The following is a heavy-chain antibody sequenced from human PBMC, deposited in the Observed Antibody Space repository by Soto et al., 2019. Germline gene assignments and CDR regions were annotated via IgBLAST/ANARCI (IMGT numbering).Heavy chain of an antibody. D-gene: IGHD2-15*01. J-gene: IGHJ6*02. CDR2: INPSGGST. Sequence: VSVKVSCKASGYGFASCYMRWVRQSPGQGLEWMGIINPSGGSTSYAQKFQGRVTMTRDTSTSTVYMELSSLRSEDTAVYYCARDGGEGIVLEIAATHGIGIWGQGTTDTVSS. V-gene: IGHV1-46*01. CDR1: GYGFASCY. CDR3: ARDGGEGIVLEIAATHGIGI.